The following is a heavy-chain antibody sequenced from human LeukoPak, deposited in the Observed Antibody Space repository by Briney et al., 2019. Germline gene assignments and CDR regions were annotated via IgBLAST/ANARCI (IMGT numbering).Heavy chain of an antibody. Sequence: GGSLRLSCAASGFTVSGNYMSWVRQAPGKGLEWVSVIYSGGSTYYADSVKGRFTISRDNSKNTLYLQMNSLRAEDTAVYYCARTYGDYASYYYYYYMDVWGKGTTVTVSS. J-gene: IGHJ6*03. CDR2: IYSGGST. CDR3: ARTYGDYASYYYYYYMDV. D-gene: IGHD4-17*01. V-gene: IGHV3-66*02. CDR1: GFTVSGNY.